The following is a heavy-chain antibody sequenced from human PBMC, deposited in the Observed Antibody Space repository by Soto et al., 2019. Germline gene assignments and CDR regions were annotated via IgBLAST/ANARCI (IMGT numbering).Heavy chain of an antibody. D-gene: IGHD2-15*01. CDR2: TGSGTGPG. CDR3: ARRDSGGFYRFFDS. V-gene: IGHV1-69*06. J-gene: IGHJ4*02. Sequence: SVKVSCKVSGGSLSTNPISWVRQAPGQGLEWMGGTGSGTGPGNHAQKFQGRLTVTADKSTSTVYMELTNLSSEDTAVYYCARRDSGGFYRFFDSWGQGTLVTVSS. CDR1: GGSLSTNP.